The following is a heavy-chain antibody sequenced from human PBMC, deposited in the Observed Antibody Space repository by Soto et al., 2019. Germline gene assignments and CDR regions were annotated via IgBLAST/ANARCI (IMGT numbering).Heavy chain of an antibody. CDR1: GYTFTDYG. D-gene: IGHD3-10*01. V-gene: IGHV1-18*01. Sequence: ASVKVSCKTSGYTFTDYGISWMRQARGQGLEWMGWISDYSGNTKYARQFQGRLILTTDRSTNEASMELWSLTSDDTGVYFCARDLLSGSGTHYQHWGQGTQVTVSS. CDR3: ARDLLSGSGTHYQH. CDR2: ISDYSGNT. J-gene: IGHJ4*02.